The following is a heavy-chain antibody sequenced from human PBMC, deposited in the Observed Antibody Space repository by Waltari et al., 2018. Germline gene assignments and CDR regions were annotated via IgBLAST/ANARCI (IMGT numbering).Heavy chain of an antibody. J-gene: IGHJ4*02. CDR1: GYIFTGFY. CDR2: INPKSGAS. Sequence: QVQLVQSGAELKKPGASMKVSCKASGYIFTGFYMHWVRQAPGQGLDWIGRINPKSGASNSTQKYQGRVTMTRDTSISTAYMELTILRSDDTAVYYCAREGPEGLDFGGQGTLVTVSS. V-gene: IGHV1-2*06. CDR3: AREGPEGLDF.